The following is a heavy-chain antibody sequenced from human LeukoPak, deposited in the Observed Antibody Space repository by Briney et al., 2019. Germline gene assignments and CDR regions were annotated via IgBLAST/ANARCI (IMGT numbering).Heavy chain of an antibody. CDR2: IRGSGGGT. V-gene: IGHV3-23*01. Sequence: GGSLRLSCVASGFTFSSYAMSWVRQAPGKGLEWVSTIRGSGGGTYYADSVKGRFTISRDNSKNTLYLQMNSLRDEDTALYYCAKAGIGVVGYSDYWGQGTLVTVSS. J-gene: IGHJ4*02. CDR1: GFTFSSYA. D-gene: IGHD6-19*01. CDR3: AKAGIGVVGYSDY.